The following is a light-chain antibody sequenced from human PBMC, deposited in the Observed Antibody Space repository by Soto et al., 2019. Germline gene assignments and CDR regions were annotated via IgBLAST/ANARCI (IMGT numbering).Light chain of an antibody. CDR1: QSVSSN. J-gene: IGKJ1*01. CDR2: GAS. V-gene: IGKV3-15*01. CDR3: QHSNNWPRT. Sequence: EIVMTQSPATLSVSPGERATLSFRASQSVSSNLAWYQQKPGQAPRLLIYGASTRATGIPARFSGSGSGTEFTLTISSLQSEDFAVYYCQHSNNWPRTFGQGTKVEIK.